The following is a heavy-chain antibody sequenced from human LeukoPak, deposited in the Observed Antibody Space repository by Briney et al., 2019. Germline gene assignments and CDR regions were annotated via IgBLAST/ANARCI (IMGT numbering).Heavy chain of an antibody. CDR1: GYTLTELS. D-gene: IGHD6-6*01. Sequence: GASVKVSCKVSGYTLTELSMHWVRQAPGQGLEWMGGIIPIFGTANYAQKFQGRVTITADESTSTAYMELSSLRSEDTAVYYCARSDEYSSSSRYSGMDVWGQGTTVTVSS. V-gene: IGHV1-69*13. J-gene: IGHJ6*02. CDR2: IIPIFGTA. CDR3: ARSDEYSSSSRYSGMDV.